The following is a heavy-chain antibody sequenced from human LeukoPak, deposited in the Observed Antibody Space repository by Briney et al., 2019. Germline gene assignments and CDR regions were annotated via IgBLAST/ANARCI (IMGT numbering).Heavy chain of an antibody. CDR3: ASLIVVVPAAISFAFDI. Sequence: SETLSLTCTVSGGSISSYYWSWIRQPPGKGLEWIGYIYYSGSTNYNPSLKSRVTISVDTSKNQFSLKLSSVTAADTAVYYCASLIVVVPAAISFAFDIWGQGTMVTVSS. D-gene: IGHD2-2*01. CDR1: GGSISSYY. CDR2: IYYSGST. J-gene: IGHJ3*02. V-gene: IGHV4-59*08.